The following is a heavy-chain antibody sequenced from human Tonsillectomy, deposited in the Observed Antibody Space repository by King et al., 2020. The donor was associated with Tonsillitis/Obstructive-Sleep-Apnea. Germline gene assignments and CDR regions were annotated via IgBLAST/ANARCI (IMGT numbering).Heavy chain of an antibody. CDR3: ARDYPGYYYYYMDV. CDR1: GYTFTSYY. Sequence: QLVQSGAEVKKPGASVKVSCTTSGYTFTSYYMHWVRQAPGQGPEWMGIINPSGGSTSYAQKFQGRVTLTRDTSTSTVYMELSSLRSEDTAVYYCARDYPGYYYYYMDVWGKGTTVTVSS. CDR2: INPSGGST. J-gene: IGHJ6*03. V-gene: IGHV1-46*01.